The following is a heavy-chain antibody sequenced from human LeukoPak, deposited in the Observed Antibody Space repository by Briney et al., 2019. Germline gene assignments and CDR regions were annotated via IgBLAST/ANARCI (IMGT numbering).Heavy chain of an antibody. D-gene: IGHD3-10*01. CDR2: IIPIFGTA. CDR3: ARGSLLWFGELWPLDY. Sequence: GASVKVSCKASGGTFSSYAISWVRQAPGQGLEWMGGIIPIFGTANYAQKFQGRVTITADESTSTAYMELSSLRSEDTAVYYCARGSLLWFGELWPLDYWGQGTLVTVSS. V-gene: IGHV1-69*01. CDR1: GGTFSSYA. J-gene: IGHJ4*02.